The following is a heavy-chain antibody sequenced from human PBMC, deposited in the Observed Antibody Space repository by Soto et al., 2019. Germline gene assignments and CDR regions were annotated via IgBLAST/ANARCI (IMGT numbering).Heavy chain of an antibody. CDR2: ISASGGDT. CDR1: GFTFSSYA. Sequence: PGGSLRLSCVGSGFTFSSYAMTWVRQAPGQGLDWVSGISASGGDTYYGGSVKGRFTISRDNSKNTLYLQMNSLRAEDTALYYCAKDVRYSGSYLLDSWGQGTLVTVSS. CDR3: AKDVRYSGSYLLDS. V-gene: IGHV3-23*01. D-gene: IGHD1-26*01. J-gene: IGHJ4*02.